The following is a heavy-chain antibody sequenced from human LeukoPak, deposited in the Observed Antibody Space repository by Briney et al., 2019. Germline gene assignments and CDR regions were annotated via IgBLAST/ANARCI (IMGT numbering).Heavy chain of an antibody. CDR1: GFTFSSYW. Sequence: GGSLRLSCAASGFTFSSYWMSWVRQAPGKGLEWVAVISYDGSNKYYADSVKGRFTISRDNSKNTLYLQMNSLRAEDTAVYYCARGQQLGKTYYFDYWGQGTLVTVSS. J-gene: IGHJ4*02. CDR2: ISYDGSNK. CDR3: ARGQQLGKTYYFDY. V-gene: IGHV3-30*03. D-gene: IGHD6-13*01.